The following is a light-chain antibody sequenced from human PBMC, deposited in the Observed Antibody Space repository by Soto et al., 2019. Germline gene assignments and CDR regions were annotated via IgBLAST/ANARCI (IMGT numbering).Light chain of an antibody. Sequence: QSVLTQPASVSGSPGQSITISCTGSDVGSYNPVSWYQQHPGKAPQLMIYEDNKRPSGVSNRFSGSKSGNTASLTVSGLQAEDAADYYCYSYARSSTSMVFGGGTKVTVL. CDR3: YSYARSSTSMV. V-gene: IGLV2-23*01. CDR1: SDVGSYNP. J-gene: IGLJ2*01. CDR2: EDN.